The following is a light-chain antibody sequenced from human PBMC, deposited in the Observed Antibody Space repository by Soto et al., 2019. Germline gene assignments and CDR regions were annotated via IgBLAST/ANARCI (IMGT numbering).Light chain of an antibody. CDR2: DAS. V-gene: IGKV3-15*01. J-gene: IGKJ4*01. Sequence: ELVLTQSPATLSVSPGEIATLSCRASQGVGSTLAWYQQAPGQAPRLLIYDASTRATGITARFSGGGSGTEFTLTISSLQSDDTAVYYCQHYKFWPLSFGGGTRGDI. CDR3: QHYKFWPLS. CDR1: QGVGST.